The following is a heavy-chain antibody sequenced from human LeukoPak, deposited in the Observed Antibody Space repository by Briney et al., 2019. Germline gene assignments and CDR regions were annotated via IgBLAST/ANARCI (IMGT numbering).Heavy chain of an antibody. CDR3: ARGCSRHSSGWYGGGDY. Sequence: PSETLSLTCTVSGGSISSSSYYWGWIRQPPGKGLEWIGEINHSGSTNYNPSLKSRATISVDTSKNQFSLKLSSVTAADTAVYYCARGCSRHSSGWYGGGDYWGQGTLVTVSS. CDR1: GGSISSSSYY. V-gene: IGHV4-39*07. D-gene: IGHD6-19*01. CDR2: INHSGST. J-gene: IGHJ4*02.